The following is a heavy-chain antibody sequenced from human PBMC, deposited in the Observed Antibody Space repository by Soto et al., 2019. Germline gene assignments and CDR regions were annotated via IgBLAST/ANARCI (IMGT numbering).Heavy chain of an antibody. V-gene: IGHV3-74*01. D-gene: IGHD2-21*01. CDR1: GFTFSHYW. CDR3: ASLLWGSVSTDY. Sequence: EVQLVESGGGLVQPGGSLRLSCVASGFTFSHYWMHWVREAQGKGLLWVSRITSDGSNTAYADSVKGRFTISRDNAKNTLYLQLNSLRAEDTAIYYCASLLWGSVSTDYWGQGILVTVSS. CDR2: ITSDGSNT. J-gene: IGHJ4*02.